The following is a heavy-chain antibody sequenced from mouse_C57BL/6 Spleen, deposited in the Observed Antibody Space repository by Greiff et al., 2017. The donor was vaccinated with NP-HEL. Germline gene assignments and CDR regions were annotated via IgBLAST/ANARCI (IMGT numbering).Heavy chain of an antibody. Sequence: EVKLLESGPGLVKPSQSLSLTCSVTGYSITSGYYWNWIRQFPGNKLEWMGYISYDGSNNYNPSLKNRISITRDTSKNQFFLKLNSVTTEDTATYYCAREDDYDEGPWFAYWGQGTLVTVSA. CDR3: AREDDYDEGPWFAY. CDR1: GYSITSGYY. V-gene: IGHV3-6*01. CDR2: ISYDGSN. J-gene: IGHJ3*01. D-gene: IGHD2-4*01.